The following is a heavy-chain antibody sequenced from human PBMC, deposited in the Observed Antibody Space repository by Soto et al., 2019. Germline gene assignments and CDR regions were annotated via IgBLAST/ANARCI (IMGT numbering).Heavy chain of an antibody. J-gene: IGHJ3*02. CDR1: GYTFTSYA. V-gene: IGHV1-18*01. CDR3: ARVSSHFLDAFDI. Sequence: ASVKVSCKASGYTFTSYAISWVRHAPGQGLEWMGWISTYNGNTHYAQELQGRVTMTTDTSTSTAYMELRSLRSDDAAVYYCARVSSHFLDAFDIWGQGTMVTVSS. CDR2: ISTYNGNT. D-gene: IGHD2-2*01.